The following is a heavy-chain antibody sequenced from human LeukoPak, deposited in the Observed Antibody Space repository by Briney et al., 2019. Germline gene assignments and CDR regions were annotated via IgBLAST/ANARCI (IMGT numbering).Heavy chain of an antibody. CDR2: ISSSGSTI. CDR1: GFTFNSYE. J-gene: IGHJ4*02. CDR3: ARGAFVYDSSGYWYDY. D-gene: IGHD3-22*01. Sequence: GGSLRLSCAASGFTFNSYEMNWVRQAPGKGLEWVSYISSSGSTIYYADSVKGRFTISRDNAKNSLYLQMNGLRAEDTAVYYCARGAFVYDSSGYWYDYWGQGALVTVSS. V-gene: IGHV3-48*03.